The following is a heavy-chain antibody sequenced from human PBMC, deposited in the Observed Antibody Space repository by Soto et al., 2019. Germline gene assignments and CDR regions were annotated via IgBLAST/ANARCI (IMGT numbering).Heavy chain of an antibody. D-gene: IGHD4-17*01. CDR3: AKGYDYGDYLAYNWFDP. CDR2: ISGSGGST. CDR1: GFTFSSYA. J-gene: IGHJ5*02. Sequence: EVQLLESGGGLVQPGGSLRLSCTASGFTFSSYAMSWVRQAPGKGLEWVSAISGSGGSTYYADSVKGRFTISRDNSKNTLYLQMNSLRAEDTAVYYCAKGYDYGDYLAYNWFDPWGQGTLVTVSS. V-gene: IGHV3-23*01.